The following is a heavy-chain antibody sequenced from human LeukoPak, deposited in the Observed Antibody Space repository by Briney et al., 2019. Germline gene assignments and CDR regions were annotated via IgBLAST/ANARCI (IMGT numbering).Heavy chain of an antibody. CDR1: GFTFSSYG. D-gene: IGHD6-13*01. CDR3: ARDGIADDFDI. Sequence: GGSLRLSCAASGFTFSSYGMHWVRQAPGKGLEWVAVIWYDGSNKYYADSVKGRFTISRDNSKNTLCLQMNSLRAEDTAVYYCARDGIADDFDIWGQGTMVTVSS. J-gene: IGHJ3*02. CDR2: IWYDGSNK. V-gene: IGHV3-33*01.